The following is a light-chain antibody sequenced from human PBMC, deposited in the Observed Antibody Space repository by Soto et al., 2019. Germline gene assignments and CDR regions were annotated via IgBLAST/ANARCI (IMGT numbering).Light chain of an antibody. CDR1: QSVSSYK. J-gene: IGKJ1*01. CDR3: QQYGSSPQT. CDR2: GAS. V-gene: IGKV3-20*01. Sequence: EIVLTQSPGTLSLSPGERATLSCRASQSVSSYKLAWYQQKPGQPPRLLISGASSRATGIPDRFSGSGSGTDFTLTISRLEPEDFAVYYCQQYGSSPQTFSQGTKVEIK.